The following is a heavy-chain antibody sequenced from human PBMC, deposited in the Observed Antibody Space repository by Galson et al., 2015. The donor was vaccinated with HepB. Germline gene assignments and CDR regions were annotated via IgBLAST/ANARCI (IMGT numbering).Heavy chain of an antibody. J-gene: IGHJ5*02. Sequence: SVKVSCKASGYTFTSYGISWVRQAPGQGLEWMGWISAYNGNTNYAQKLQGRVTMTTDTSTSTAYMELRSLRSDDTAVYYCARELCGGDCYSWWVGSSYWFDPWGQGTLVTVSS. V-gene: IGHV1-18*04. D-gene: IGHD2-21*01. CDR3: ARELCGGDCYSWWVGSSYWFDP. CDR2: ISAYNGNT. CDR1: GYTFTSYG.